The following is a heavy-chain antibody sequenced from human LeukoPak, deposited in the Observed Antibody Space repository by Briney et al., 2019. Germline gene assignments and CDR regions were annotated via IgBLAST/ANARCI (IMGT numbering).Heavy chain of an antibody. D-gene: IGHD6-25*01. CDR3: AKGNPRPD. V-gene: IGHV3-48*03. CDR1: AFTFSTYE. CDR2: IRSGGDKT. J-gene: IGHJ4*02. Sequence: PGVSLRLSCPASAFTFSTYEMNWFRQAPGKGPEWIAYIRSGGDKTNYAVSVKGRFTISRDDATNSLYLQMNSLRVEDTAVYYCAKGNPRPDWGQGTLVTVSS.